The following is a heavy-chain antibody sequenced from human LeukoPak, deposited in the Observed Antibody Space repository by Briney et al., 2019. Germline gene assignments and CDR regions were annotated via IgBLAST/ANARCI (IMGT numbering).Heavy chain of an antibody. V-gene: IGHV4-61*02. CDR3: ARVRVTPYISIDS. J-gene: IGHJ4*02. CDR1: GDSISSGNYY. D-gene: IGHD4-23*01. Sequence: PSETLSLTCTVSGDSISSGNYYWSWIRQPAGKGLEWIGRIYASGSTNYNPSLKSRVTISVDTSKNQFSLKLNSVTAADTAVYYCARVRVTPYISIDSWGQGTLVTVSS. CDR2: IYASGST.